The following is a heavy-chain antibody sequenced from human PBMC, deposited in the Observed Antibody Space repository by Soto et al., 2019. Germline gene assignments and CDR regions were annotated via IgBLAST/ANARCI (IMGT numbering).Heavy chain of an antibody. CDR2: INHSGST. Sequence: TLSLTCTVSGGSISSGDYYWSWIRQPPGKGLEWIGEINHSGSTNYNPSLKSRVTISVDTSKNQFSLKLSSVTAADTALYYCARHYSLIVVVPAAMEVRYYYYMDVWGKGTTVTVSS. D-gene: IGHD2-2*01. CDR1: GGSISSGDYY. V-gene: IGHV4-39*01. CDR3: ARHYSLIVVVPAAMEVRYYYYMDV. J-gene: IGHJ6*03.